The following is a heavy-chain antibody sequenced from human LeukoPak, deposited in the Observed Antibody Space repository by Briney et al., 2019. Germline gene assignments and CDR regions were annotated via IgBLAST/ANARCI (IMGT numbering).Heavy chain of an antibody. D-gene: IGHD6-13*01. Sequence: GGSPRLSCAASGFTFSTYAMHWVRQAAGKWLEWLAVLSSDGGNEYYADSVKGRFTISRDNSKSTLYLQMNSLRTEDAAVYYCARVGLIAAVGSFDYWGQGTLVTVSS. CDR3: ARVGLIAAVGSFDY. V-gene: IGHV3-30*04. J-gene: IGHJ4*02. CDR1: GFTFSTYA. CDR2: LSSDGGNE.